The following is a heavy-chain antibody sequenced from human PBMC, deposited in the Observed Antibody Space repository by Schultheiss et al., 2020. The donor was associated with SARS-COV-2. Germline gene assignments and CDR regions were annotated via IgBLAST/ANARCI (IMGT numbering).Heavy chain of an antibody. CDR1: GFTFSDYY. D-gene: IGHD2-2*01. Sequence: GSLRLSCAASGFTFSDYYMSWIRQAPGKGLEWIGSIYYSGTTNYNPSLKSRVTISVDTSKNQFSLKLSSVTAADTAVYYCARGRKYKRMDVWGKGTTVTVSS. V-gene: IGHV4-59*12. CDR3: ARGRKYKRMDV. J-gene: IGHJ6*04. CDR2: IYYSGTT.